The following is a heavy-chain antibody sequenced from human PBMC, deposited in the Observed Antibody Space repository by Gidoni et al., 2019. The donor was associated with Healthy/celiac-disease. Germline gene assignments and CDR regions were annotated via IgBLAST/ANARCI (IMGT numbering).Heavy chain of an antibody. CDR1: GFTFSNSW. Sequence: EVQLVESGGGLVKPGGSLRLSCAASGFTFSNSWYRLVRQAPGKGLEWVCRIKSKTDGGTTDYAAPVKGRFTISRDDSKNTLYLQMNSLKTEDTAVYYCTTELRFLEWSTYYYYYMDVWGKGTTVTVSS. CDR2: IKSKTDGGTT. V-gene: IGHV3-15*01. D-gene: IGHD3-3*01. CDR3: TTELRFLEWSTYYYYYMDV. J-gene: IGHJ6*03.